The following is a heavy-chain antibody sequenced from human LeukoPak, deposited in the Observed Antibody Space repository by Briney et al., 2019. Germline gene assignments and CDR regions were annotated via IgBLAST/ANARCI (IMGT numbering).Heavy chain of an antibody. J-gene: IGHJ5*02. V-gene: IGHV3-30*04. CDR3: ARELVNYDILTGYYAWRWFDP. CDR2: ISYDGSNK. D-gene: IGHD3-9*01. Sequence: GGSLRLSCAASGFTFSSYAMHWVRQAPGKGLEWVAVISYDGSNKYYADSVKGRFTISRDNSKNTLYLQMNSLRAEDTAVYYCARELVNYDILTGYYAWRWFDPWGQGTLVTVSS. CDR1: GFTFSSYA.